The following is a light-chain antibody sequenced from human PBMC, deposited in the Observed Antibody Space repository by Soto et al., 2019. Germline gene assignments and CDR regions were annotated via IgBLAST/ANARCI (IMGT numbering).Light chain of an antibody. CDR1: QTVSSDY. Sequence: IELTQSPDTLSLYPGERATLSCRASQTVSSDYLAWDQQKPGQAPRLLIYAAYTRATGIPDRFSGSGSGTDFTLTITKLEPEDFGMYYCRQYGNSPWMYTFGRGTKVEIK. CDR3: RQYGNSPWMYT. CDR2: AAY. J-gene: IGKJ2*01. V-gene: IGKV3-20*01.